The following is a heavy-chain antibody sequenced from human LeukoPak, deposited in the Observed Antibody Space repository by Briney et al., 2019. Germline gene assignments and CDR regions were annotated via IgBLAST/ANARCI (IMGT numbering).Heavy chain of an antibody. CDR1: GFTFSSYA. D-gene: IGHD4-17*01. CDR3: AKDRYGDYDY. Sequence: SGGSLRLSCAASGFTFSSYAMTWVRQAPGKGLGWVSTTSGSGGSTYYADSVKGRFTISRDNSKNTLYLQMISLRAEDTAVYYCAKDRYGDYDYWGQGTLVTVSS. J-gene: IGHJ4*02. CDR2: TSGSGGST. V-gene: IGHV3-23*01.